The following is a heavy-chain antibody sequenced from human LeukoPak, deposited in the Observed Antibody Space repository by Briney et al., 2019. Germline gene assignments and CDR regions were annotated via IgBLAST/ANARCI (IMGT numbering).Heavy chain of an antibody. J-gene: IGHJ4*02. Sequence: GGSLRLSCAASGFTFSSYWMHWVRQAPGKGLVLVSRINSDGSSTSYADSAKGRFTISRDNAKNTLYLQMNSLRAEDTAVYYCARDDNYGDYFFDYWGQGTLVTVSS. CDR1: GFTFSSYW. D-gene: IGHD4-17*01. CDR3: ARDDNYGDYFFDY. CDR2: INSDGSST. V-gene: IGHV3-74*01.